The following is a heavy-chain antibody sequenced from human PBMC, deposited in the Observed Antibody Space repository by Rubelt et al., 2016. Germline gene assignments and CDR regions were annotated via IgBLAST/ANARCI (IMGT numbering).Heavy chain of an antibody. Sequence: VRQATGQGLEWMGWMNPNSGNTGYAQKFQGRVTITADKSTSTAYMELSSLRSEDTAVYYCARERVVVVPAAMIEPYYYGMDVWGQGTTVTVSS. CDR3: ARERVVVVPAAMIEPYYYGMDV. V-gene: IGHV1-8*03. CDR2: MNPNSGNT. J-gene: IGHJ6*02. D-gene: IGHD2-2*01.